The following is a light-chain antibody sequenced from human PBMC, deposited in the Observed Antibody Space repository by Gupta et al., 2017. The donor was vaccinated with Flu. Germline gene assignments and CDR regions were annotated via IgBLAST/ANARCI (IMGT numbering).Light chain of an antibody. Sequence: SSGSIASDYVQWYQQRPGSSPINVIYEDKQRPSGVPDRFSGSIDSSSNSASLTISGLKTEDEADYYCQSYDNTNQVFGGGTKLTVL. CDR3: QSYDNTNQV. J-gene: IGLJ3*02. CDR1: SGSIASDY. CDR2: EDK. V-gene: IGLV6-57*01.